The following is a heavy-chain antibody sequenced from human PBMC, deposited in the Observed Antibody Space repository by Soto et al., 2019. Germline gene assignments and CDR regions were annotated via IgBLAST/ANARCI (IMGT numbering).Heavy chain of an antibody. V-gene: IGHV1-8*01. Sequence: ASVKVSCKASGYTFTSYDINWVRQATGQGLEWMGWMNPNSGNTNYAQKFQGRVTMTRDTSISTAYMELSSLRSEDTAVYYCARGQSAYSNLGYGMDVGGQGTTVTVSS. J-gene: IGHJ6*02. CDR2: MNPNSGNT. CDR1: GYTFTSYD. CDR3: ARGQSAYSNLGYGMDV. D-gene: IGHD4-4*01.